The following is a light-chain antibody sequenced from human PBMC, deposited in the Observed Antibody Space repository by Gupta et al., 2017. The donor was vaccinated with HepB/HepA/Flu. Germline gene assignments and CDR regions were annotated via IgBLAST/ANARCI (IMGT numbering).Light chain of an antibody. CDR2: GAS. Sequence: EIVLTQSPGTLSLSPGERATLSCRASQSVSSSYLAWYQQKPGQAPRLLIYGASSRTTGTPDRFSGSGSGTDFTLISRLEPEDFAIYYCQQFDTSPTFGQGTRVDIK. V-gene: IGKV3-20*01. CDR1: QSVSSSY. J-gene: IGKJ1*01. CDR3: QQFDTSPT.